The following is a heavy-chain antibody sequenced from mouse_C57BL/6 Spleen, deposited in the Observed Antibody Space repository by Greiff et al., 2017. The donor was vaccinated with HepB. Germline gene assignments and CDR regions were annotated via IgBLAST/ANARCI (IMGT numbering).Heavy chain of an antibody. CDR3: ARGVGSQAWFAY. D-gene: IGHD1-1*02. V-gene: IGHV1-80*01. CDR1: GYAFSSYW. CDR2: IYPGDGDT. Sequence: QVQLQQSGAELVKPGASVKISCKASGYAFSSYWMNWVKQRPGKGLEWIGQIYPGDGDTNYNGKFKGKATLTADKSSSTAYMQLSSLTAEDSAVYFCARGVGSQAWFAYWGQGTLVTVSA. J-gene: IGHJ3*01.